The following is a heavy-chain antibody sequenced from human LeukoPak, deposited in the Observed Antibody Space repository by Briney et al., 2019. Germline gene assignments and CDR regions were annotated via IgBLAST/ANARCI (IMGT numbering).Heavy chain of an antibody. CDR2: ISYDGSNK. D-gene: IGHD1-26*01. V-gene: IGHV3-30-3*01. J-gene: IGHJ1*01. CDR1: GFTFSSYA. Sequence: PGGSLRLSCAASGFTFSSYAMHWVRQAPGKGLEWVAVISYDGSNKYYADSVKGRFTISRDNSKNTLYLQMNSLRRDDTAVYYCRLGTTRGEYFQHWGQGTLVTVSS. CDR3: RLGTTRGEYFQH.